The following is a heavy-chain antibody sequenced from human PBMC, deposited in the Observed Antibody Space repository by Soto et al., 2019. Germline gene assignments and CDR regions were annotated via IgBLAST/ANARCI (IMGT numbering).Heavy chain of an antibody. V-gene: IGHV3-23*01. J-gene: IGHJ4*02. Sequence: EVQLLESGGGLVQPGGSLRLSCAASGFTFSSYAMSWVRQAPGKGLEWVSVISGSGGSTYYADSVEGRFTISRDNSRNPLYLQVNSLRAEDTAVYCCARRASGWFFDSWGQGTLVTVSS. D-gene: IGHD6-19*01. CDR1: GFTFSSYA. CDR2: ISGSGGST. CDR3: ARRASGWFFDS.